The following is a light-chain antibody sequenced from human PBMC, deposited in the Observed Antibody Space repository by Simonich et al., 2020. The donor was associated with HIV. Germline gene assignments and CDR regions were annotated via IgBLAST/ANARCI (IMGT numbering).Light chain of an antibody. CDR2: GAS. Sequence: EIVMTQSPATLSVSPGERATLSCRASQSVSSNLAWYQQKPCQAPRLLIYGASNRATGIPARFSGSGSGTEFTLTISSMQSEDFAVYYCQQYNNWPSPFTFGPGTKVDIK. CDR3: QQYNNWPSPFT. V-gene: IGKV3-15*01. CDR1: QSVSSN. J-gene: IGKJ3*01.